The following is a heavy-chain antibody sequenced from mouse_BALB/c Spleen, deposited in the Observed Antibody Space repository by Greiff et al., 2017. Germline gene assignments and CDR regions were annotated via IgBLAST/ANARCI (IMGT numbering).Heavy chain of an antibody. CDR1: SYTFTDYA. Sequence: QVQLQQSGPELVRPGVSVKISCKGSSYTFTDYAMHWVKQSHAKSLEWIGVISTYYGNTNYNQKFKGKATMTVDKSSSTAYMELARLTSEYSAVYYCARGNDGYYVYAMDYWGQGTSVTVSS. CDR2: ISTYYGNT. D-gene: IGHD2-3*01. J-gene: IGHJ4*01. CDR3: ARGNDGYYVYAMDY. V-gene: IGHV1-67*01.